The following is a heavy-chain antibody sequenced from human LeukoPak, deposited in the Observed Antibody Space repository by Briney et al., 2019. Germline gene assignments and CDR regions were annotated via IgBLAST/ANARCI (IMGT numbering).Heavy chain of an antibody. J-gene: IGHJ4*02. V-gene: IGHV3-23*01. CDR2: IPGSGRTT. CDR3: AKAQAARGFSGYEDDY. D-gene: IGHD5-12*01. CDR1: GFTFISYA. Sequence: PGGSPRLSFAASGFTFISYAMSWGRQAPRKGLEWVSAIPGSGRTTYHPDSVKGRFTISRDNSKNTRYLQMNSLRAENTAVYYCAKAQAARGFSGYEDDYWGQGTLVTVSS.